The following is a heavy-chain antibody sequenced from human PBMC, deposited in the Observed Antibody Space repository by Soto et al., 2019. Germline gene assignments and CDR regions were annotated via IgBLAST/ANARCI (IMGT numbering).Heavy chain of an antibody. CDR2: ISSSSSYI. V-gene: IGHV3-21*01. J-gene: IGHJ6*03. CDR3: ARDYDSPLSYYYMDV. D-gene: IGHD3-22*01. CDR1: GFTFSSYS. Sequence: GGSLRLSCAASGFTFSSYSMNWVRQAPGKGLEWVSSISSSSSYIYYADSVKGRFTISRDNAKNSLYLQMNSLRAEDTAVYYCARDYDSPLSYYYMDVWGKGTTVTVSS.